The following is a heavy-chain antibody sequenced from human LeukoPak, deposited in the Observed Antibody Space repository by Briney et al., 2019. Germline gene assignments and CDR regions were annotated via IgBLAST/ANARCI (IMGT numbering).Heavy chain of an antibody. D-gene: IGHD3-16*01. CDR3: ARGVRGIYYYYYMDV. CDR2: INPNSGGT. Sequence: ASVRVSCKASGYTFTGYYMHWVRQAPGQGLEWMGWINPNSGGTNYAQKFQGRVTMTRDTSISPAYMELSRLRSDDSAVYYCARGVRGIYYYYYMDVWGKGTTVTISS. J-gene: IGHJ6*03. CDR1: GYTFTGYY. V-gene: IGHV1-2*02.